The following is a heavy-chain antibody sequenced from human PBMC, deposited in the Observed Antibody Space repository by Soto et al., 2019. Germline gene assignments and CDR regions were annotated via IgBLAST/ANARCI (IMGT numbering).Heavy chain of an antibody. CDR2: IIPILDIA. CDR3: ARDVGLGPVTVSTHVDY. J-gene: IGHJ4*02. Sequence: QVQLVQSGAEVKKPGSSVKVSCKASGGTFSNYTITWVRQAPGQGLEWMGRIIPILDIANYAKKFQGRVTITADKSTSIAYMELSSLRSEDTAVYYCARDVGLGPVTVSTHVDYWGQGTLVIVSS. CDR1: GGTFSNYT. D-gene: IGHD4-17*01. V-gene: IGHV1-69*08.